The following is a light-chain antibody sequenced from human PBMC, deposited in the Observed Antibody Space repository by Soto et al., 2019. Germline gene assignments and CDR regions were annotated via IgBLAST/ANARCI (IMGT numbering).Light chain of an antibody. CDR1: QSISTY. V-gene: IGKV1-5*01. CDR2: DAS. Sequence: DIQMTQSPSTLSASVGDRVSITCRASQSISTYLAWYQQKPGKAPKLLIHDASSLESGVPPRFSGSGSGTEFTLTISSLQPDDFATYYCQQYDSYSMFGQGTKVEIK. CDR3: QQYDSYSM. J-gene: IGKJ1*01.